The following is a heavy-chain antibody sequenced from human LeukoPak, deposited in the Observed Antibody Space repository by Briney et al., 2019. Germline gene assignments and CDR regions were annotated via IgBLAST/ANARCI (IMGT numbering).Heavy chain of an antibody. CDR1: GGSISSSSYY. D-gene: IGHD4-11*01. V-gene: IGHV4-39*07. Sequence: SETLSLTCTVSGGSISSSSYYWGWIRQPPGKGLEWIGSIYYSGSTYYNPSLKSRVTISVDTSKNQFSLKLSSVTAADTAVYYCARLDYRRNWFDPWGQGTLVTVSS. CDR2: IYYSGST. CDR3: ARLDYRRNWFDP. J-gene: IGHJ5*02.